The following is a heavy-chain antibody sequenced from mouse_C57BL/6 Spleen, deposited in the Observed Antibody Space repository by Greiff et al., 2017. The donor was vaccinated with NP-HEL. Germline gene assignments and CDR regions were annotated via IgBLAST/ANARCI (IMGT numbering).Heavy chain of an antibody. Sequence: VKLLESGAELVRPGASVTLSCKASGYTFTDYEMHWVKQTPVHGLEWIGAIDPETGGTAYNQKFKGKAILTADKSSSTAYMELRSLTSEDSAVYYCTRLAYGNSFAYWGQGTLVTVSA. D-gene: IGHD2-1*01. V-gene: IGHV1-15*01. CDR2: IDPETGGT. J-gene: IGHJ3*01. CDR1: GYTFTDYE. CDR3: TRLAYGNSFAY.